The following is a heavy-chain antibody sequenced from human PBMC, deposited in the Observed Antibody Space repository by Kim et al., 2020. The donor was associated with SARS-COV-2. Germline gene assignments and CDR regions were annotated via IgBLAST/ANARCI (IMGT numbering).Heavy chain of an antibody. CDR3: ARDKASSNDF. J-gene: IGHJ4*02. Sequence: GGSLRLSCAASGFTFSSYEMNWVRQAPGKGLEWVSYISSSATTIYYADSVKGRSTISRDNGNNSLYLQMNSLRVEDTAVYYCARDKASSNDFWGQGT. CDR1: GFTFSSYE. CDR2: ISSSATTI. V-gene: IGHV3-48*03. D-gene: IGHD6-6*01.